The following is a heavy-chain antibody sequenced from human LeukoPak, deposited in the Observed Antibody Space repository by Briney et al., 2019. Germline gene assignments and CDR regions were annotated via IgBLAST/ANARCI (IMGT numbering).Heavy chain of an antibody. CDR1: GGSITDYY. CDR2: IYYRGST. Sequence: SETLSLTRTVSGGSITDYYWSWIRQPPGKGLEWIGYIYYRGSTNYNPSLKSRVTISTDTNKNQFSLKLSSVTAADTAVYYCARNSGWPRVWFGPWGQGILVTVSS. V-gene: IGHV4-59*01. J-gene: IGHJ5*02. CDR3: ARNSGWPRVWFGP. D-gene: IGHD6-19*01.